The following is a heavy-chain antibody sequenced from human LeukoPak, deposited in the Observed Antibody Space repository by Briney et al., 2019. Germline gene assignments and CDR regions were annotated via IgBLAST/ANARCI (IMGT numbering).Heavy chain of an antibody. CDR2: ISAYNGNT. CDR1: GYTFTSYG. J-gene: IGHJ6*02. V-gene: IGHV1-18*01. Sequence: ASVKVSCKASGYTFTSYGISWVRQAPGQGLEWMGWISAYNGNTNYAQKLQGRVTMTTDTSTSTAYMELRSLRSEDTAVYYCARGMGIVLWFGEFMDVWGQGTTVTVSS. CDR3: ARGMGIVLWFGEFMDV. D-gene: IGHD3-10*01.